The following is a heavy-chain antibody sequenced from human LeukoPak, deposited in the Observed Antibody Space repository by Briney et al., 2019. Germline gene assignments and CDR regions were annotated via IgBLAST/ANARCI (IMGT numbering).Heavy chain of an antibody. Sequence: GGSLRLSCAASGFTFSNFGMHWVRQAPGKGLEWLAVISYDGSNEYHADSVKGRFTISRDNSKDTLFLQMNSLRAEDTAVYYCAKALDPYYDILTGYYTPSPFDYWGQGTLVTVSS. J-gene: IGHJ4*02. CDR1: GFTFSNFG. CDR3: AKALDPYYDILTGYYTPSPFDY. D-gene: IGHD3-9*01. CDR2: ISYDGSNE. V-gene: IGHV3-30*18.